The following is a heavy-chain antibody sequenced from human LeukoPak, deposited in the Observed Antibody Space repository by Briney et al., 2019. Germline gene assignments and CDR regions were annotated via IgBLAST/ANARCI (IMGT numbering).Heavy chain of an antibody. V-gene: IGHV4-31*03. D-gene: IGHD2-2*01. CDR2: IYYSGST. Sequence: SQTLSLTCTVSGGSISSGGYYWSWIRQHPGKGLEWIGYIYYSGSTYYNPSLKSRVTISVDTSKNQFSLKLSSVTAADTAVYYCAREDGMPRIDYWGQGTLVTVSS. J-gene: IGHJ4*02. CDR3: AREDGMPRIDY. CDR1: GGSISSGGYY.